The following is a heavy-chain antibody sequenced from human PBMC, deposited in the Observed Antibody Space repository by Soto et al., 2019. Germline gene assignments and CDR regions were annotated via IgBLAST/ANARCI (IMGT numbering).Heavy chain of an antibody. CDR1: GFPFTTYG. Sequence: QVQLVESGGGVVQPGRSLRLSCAASGFPFTTYGMHWVREGPGKGLEWVAVISYDGSNRYYADSVKGRFTISRDNSKTPLYLQMNDLRPEDTALYYCVGGQYYFDYRGQGTLVTVSS. D-gene: IGHD3-10*01. CDR3: VGGQYYFDY. V-gene: IGHV3-30*03. CDR2: ISYDGSNR. J-gene: IGHJ4*02.